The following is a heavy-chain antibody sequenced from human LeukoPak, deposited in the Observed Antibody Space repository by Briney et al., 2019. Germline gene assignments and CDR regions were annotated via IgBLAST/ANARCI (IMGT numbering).Heavy chain of an antibody. CDR2: IYYSGST. Sequence: SETLSLTCTVSGGSISSSSYYWGWIRQPPGKGLEWIGSIYYSGSTYYNPSLKSRVTISVDTSKNQFSLKLSSVTAADTAVYYCARFPEGVLWGNDYWGQGTLVTVSS. J-gene: IGHJ4*02. CDR3: ARFPEGVLWGNDY. D-gene: IGHD1-26*01. CDR1: GGSISSSSYY. V-gene: IGHV4-39*07.